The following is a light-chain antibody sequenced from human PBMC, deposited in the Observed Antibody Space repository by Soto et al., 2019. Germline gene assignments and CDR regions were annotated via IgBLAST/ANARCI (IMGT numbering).Light chain of an antibody. Sequence: EIVLTQSPGTLSLSPGERATLSCRASQSVSSSYLAWYQQKPGQAPRLLIYGASSRATGIPDRFSGSGSGTDFTLPISRLEPDDFAVYYCQQYGSSPLTFGGGPKVQL. V-gene: IGKV3-20*01. CDR1: QSVSSSY. CDR3: QQYGSSPLT. CDR2: GAS. J-gene: IGKJ4*01.